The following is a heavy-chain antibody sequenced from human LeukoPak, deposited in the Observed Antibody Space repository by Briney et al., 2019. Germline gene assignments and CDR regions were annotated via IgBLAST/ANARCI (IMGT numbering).Heavy chain of an antibody. CDR3: ARDHSGYESGY. CDR2: ISSSSSYI. D-gene: IGHD5-12*01. CDR1: GFTFSSYS. J-gene: IGHJ4*02. Sequence: GGSLRLSCTASGFTFSSYSMNWVRHAPGEGLGWVSSISSSSSYIYYADSVKGRFTISRDNAKNSLYLQMNSLRAEDTAVYYCARDHSGYESGYWGQGTLVTVSS. V-gene: IGHV3-21*01.